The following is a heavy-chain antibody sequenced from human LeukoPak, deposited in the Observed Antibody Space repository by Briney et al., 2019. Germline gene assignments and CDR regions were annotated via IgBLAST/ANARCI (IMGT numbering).Heavy chain of an antibody. CDR2: INHSGST. V-gene: IGHV4-34*01. J-gene: IGHJ4*02. Sequence: KPSETLSLTCAVYGGSFSGYYWSWIRQPPGKGLEWIGEINHSGSTNYNPSLKSRVTISVDTSKNQFSLKLSSVTAADTAVYYCARDGALDSSGWYWNDYWGQGTLVTVSS. CDR1: GGSFSGYY. D-gene: IGHD6-19*01. CDR3: ARDGALDSSGWYWNDY.